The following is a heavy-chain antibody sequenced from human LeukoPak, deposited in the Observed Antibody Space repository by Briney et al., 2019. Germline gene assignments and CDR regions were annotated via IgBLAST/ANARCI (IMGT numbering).Heavy chain of an antibody. D-gene: IGHD1-26*01. CDR1: GFTFSTYG. V-gene: IGHV3-30*18. CDR2: ISYDGSDK. J-gene: IGHJ4*02. CDR3: AKDSGVGATNYFDY. Sequence: PGGSLRLSCAASGFTFSTYGMHWVRQAPGKGLEWVAVISYDGSDKYYEDSVKGRFTISRDNSKNTLFLQMNSLRGEDTAVYYCAKDSGVGATNYFDYWGQGTLVTVSS.